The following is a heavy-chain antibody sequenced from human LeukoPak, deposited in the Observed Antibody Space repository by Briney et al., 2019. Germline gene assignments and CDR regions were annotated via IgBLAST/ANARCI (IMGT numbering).Heavy chain of an antibody. CDR3: ASGGRTDY. D-gene: IGHD3-10*01. Sequence: GGSLRPSCAASGFTFSSYAMHWVRQAPGKGLEWVAVISYDGSNKYYADSVKGRFTISRDNSKNTLYLQMNSLRAEDTAVYYCASGGRTDYWGQGTLVTVSS. J-gene: IGHJ4*02. V-gene: IGHV3-30-3*01. CDR1: GFTFSSYA. CDR2: ISYDGSNK.